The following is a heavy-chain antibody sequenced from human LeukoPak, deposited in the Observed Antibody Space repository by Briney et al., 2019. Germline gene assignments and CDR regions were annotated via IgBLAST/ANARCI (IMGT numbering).Heavy chain of an antibody. CDR2: IYTGGNT. CDR1: GFTVDSNY. J-gene: IGHJ4*02. V-gene: IGHV3-53*01. CDR3: ARGDDSGYYDYFDY. Sequence: GGSLRLSCAASGFTVDSNYLSWVRQAPGKGLEWVSTIYTGGNTYYAASVKGRFTISRDFSKNTVFLHMNSLRAEDTAMYYCARGDDSGYYDYFDYWGQGALATVSS. D-gene: IGHD3-22*01.